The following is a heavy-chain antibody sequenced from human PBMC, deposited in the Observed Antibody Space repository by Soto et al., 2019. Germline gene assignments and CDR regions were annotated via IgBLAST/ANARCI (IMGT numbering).Heavy chain of an antibody. CDR3: ATITRAYYMDV. Sequence: GWIRQPPGKGLEWIGSIYYSGSSYYNPSLKGRVTLPVDTSENKFSLRLSSVTAADTAVYYCATITRAYYMDVWGKGTTVTVSS. CDR2: IYYSGSS. D-gene: IGHD3-10*01. J-gene: IGHJ6*03. V-gene: IGHV4-39*01.